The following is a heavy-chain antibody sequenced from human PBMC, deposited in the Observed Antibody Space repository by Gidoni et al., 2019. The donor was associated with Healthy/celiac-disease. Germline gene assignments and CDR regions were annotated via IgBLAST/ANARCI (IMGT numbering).Heavy chain of an antibody. CDR1: GYTFTSYY. Sequence: QVQLVQSGAEVKKPGASVKVSCKASGYTFTSYYMHWVRPAPGQGLEWMGIINPSGGSTSYAQKFQGRVTMTRDTSTSTVYMELSSLRSEDTAVYYCARGGGEPYSQYYYYYYGMDVWGQGTTVTVSS. J-gene: IGHJ6*02. D-gene: IGHD3-16*01. CDR2: INPSGGST. CDR3: ARGGGEPYSQYYYYYYGMDV. V-gene: IGHV1-46*01.